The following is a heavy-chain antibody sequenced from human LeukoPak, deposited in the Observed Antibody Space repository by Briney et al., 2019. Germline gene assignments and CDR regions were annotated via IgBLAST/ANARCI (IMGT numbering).Heavy chain of an antibody. V-gene: IGHV1-69*13. CDR3: ARTPTMVRGVIIDDANWFDP. Sequence: SANVSCKASGGTFSSYAISWVRQAPGQGLEWMGGIIPIFGTANYAQKFQGRVTITADESTSTAYMELSSLRSEDTAVYYCARTPTMVRGVIIDDANWFDPWGQGTLVTVSS. D-gene: IGHD3-10*01. J-gene: IGHJ5*02. CDR1: GGTFSSYA. CDR2: IIPIFGTA.